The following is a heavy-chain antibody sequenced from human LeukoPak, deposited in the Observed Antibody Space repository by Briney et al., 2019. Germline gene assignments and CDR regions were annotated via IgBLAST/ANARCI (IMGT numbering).Heavy chain of an antibody. V-gene: IGHV4-39*01. Sequence: PSETLSLTCTVSGGSISSSSYYWGWIRQPPGKGLEWIGSIYYSGSTYYNPSLKSRVTISVDTSKNQFSLKLSSVTAADTAVYYCARHLMWYYYMDVWGKGTTVTISS. CDR2: IYYSGST. CDR1: GGSISSSSYY. CDR3: ARHLMWYYYMDV. J-gene: IGHJ6*03. D-gene: IGHD2-21*01.